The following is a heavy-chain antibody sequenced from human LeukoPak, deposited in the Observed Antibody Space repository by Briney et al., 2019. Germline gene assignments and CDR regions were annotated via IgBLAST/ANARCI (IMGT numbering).Heavy chain of an antibody. V-gene: IGHV4-39*07. CDR1: GGSISSSNYY. CDR3: AREYLITFGGVIVRDDAFDI. J-gene: IGHJ3*02. Sequence: PSETLSLTCTVSGGSISSSNYYWGWVRQPPGKGLEWIGSIYYSGSTYYNPSLKSRVTISVDTSNNQFSLKLSSVTAADTAVYYCAREYLITFGGVIVRDDAFDIWGQGTTVTVSS. CDR2: IYYSGST. D-gene: IGHD3-16*02.